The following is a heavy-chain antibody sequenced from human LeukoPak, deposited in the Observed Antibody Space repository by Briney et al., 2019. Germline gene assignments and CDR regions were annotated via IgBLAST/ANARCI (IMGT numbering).Heavy chain of an antibody. CDR2: IIPIFGTA. D-gene: IGHD3-16*02. J-gene: IGHJ5*02. CDR1: GGTFSSYA. V-gene: IGHV1-69*06. CDR3: ARDNSVGDIAWWFDP. Sequence: SVKVSFKASGGTFSSYAISWVRQAPGQGLEWMGGIIPIFGTANYAQKFQGRVTITADKSTSTAYMELSSLRSEDTAVYYCARDNSVGDIAWWFDPWGQGTRVTVSS.